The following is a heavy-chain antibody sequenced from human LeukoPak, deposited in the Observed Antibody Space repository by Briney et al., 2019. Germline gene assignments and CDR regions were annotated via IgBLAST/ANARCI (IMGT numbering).Heavy chain of an antibody. CDR2: IWYDGSNK. J-gene: IGHJ4*02. CDR1: GFTFNNYG. CDR3: ARGLKQQLASDY. Sequence: PGGSLRLSCAASGFTFNNYGMHWVRQAPGKGLEWVAVIWYDGSNKYYADSVKGRFTISRDKSKNTLYLQMNSLRAEDTAVYYCARGLKQQLASDYWGQGTLVTVSS. V-gene: IGHV3-33*01. D-gene: IGHD6-13*01.